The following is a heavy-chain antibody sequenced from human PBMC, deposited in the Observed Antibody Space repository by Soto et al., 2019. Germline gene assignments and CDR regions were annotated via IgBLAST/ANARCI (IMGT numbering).Heavy chain of an antibody. J-gene: IGHJ4*02. CDR2: ISYDGSNK. V-gene: IGHV3-30*18. D-gene: IGHD6-13*01. Sequence: QVPLVESGGGVVQPGRSLRLSCVASGFTFSSYGMHWVRQAPGKGLEWVAVISYDGSNKYYADSVKGRFTISRDNSKNTLYLQMNSLRAEDTAVYYCAKDFGPQIAAAGYWGQGTLVTVSS. CDR1: GFTFSSYG. CDR3: AKDFGPQIAAAGY.